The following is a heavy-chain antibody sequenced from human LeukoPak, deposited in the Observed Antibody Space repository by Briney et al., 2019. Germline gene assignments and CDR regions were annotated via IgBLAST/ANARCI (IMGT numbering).Heavy chain of an antibody. V-gene: IGHV4-30-2*01. D-gene: IGHD6-13*01. CDR1: GGSISSGDYS. CDR2: IWHSGHT. J-gene: IGHJ4*02. CDR3: ARARESMATAGSYFDY. Sequence: SETLSLTCAVSGGSISSGDYSWSWIRQPPGSGLEWIGFIWHSGHTNYNPSLRSRVTISVARSNNQFYLRLSSVTAADTAVYYCARARESMATAGSYFDYWGQGTLVTVSS.